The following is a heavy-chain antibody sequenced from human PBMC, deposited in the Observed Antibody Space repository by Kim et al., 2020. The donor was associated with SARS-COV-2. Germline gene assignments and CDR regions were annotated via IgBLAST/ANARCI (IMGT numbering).Heavy chain of an antibody. V-gene: IGHV3-15*01. D-gene: IGHD1-1*01. CDR3: TTRDDNWNDVLPDAFDI. J-gene: IGHJ3*02. Sequence: GGSLRLSCAASGFTFSNAWMSWVRQAPGKGLEWVGRIKSKTDGGTTDYAAPVKGRFTISRDDSKNTLYLQMNSVKTEDTAVYYCTTRDDNWNDVLPDAFDIWGQGTMVTVSS. CDR2: IKSKTDGGTT. CDR1: GFTFSNAW.